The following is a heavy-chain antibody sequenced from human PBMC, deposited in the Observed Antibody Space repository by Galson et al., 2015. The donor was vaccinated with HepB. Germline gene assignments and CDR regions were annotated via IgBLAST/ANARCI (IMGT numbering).Heavy chain of an antibody. CDR1: GGTFSSYA. D-gene: IGHD3-16*02. CDR2: IIPIFGTA. V-gene: IGHV1-69*13. J-gene: IGHJ4*02. Sequence: SVKVSCKASGGTFSSYAISWVRQAPGQGLEWMGGIIPIFGTANYAQKFQGRVTITADESTSTAYMELSSLRSEDTAVYYCARGGHYDYVWGSYRSFDYWGQGTLVTVSS. CDR3: ARGGHYDYVWGSYRSFDY.